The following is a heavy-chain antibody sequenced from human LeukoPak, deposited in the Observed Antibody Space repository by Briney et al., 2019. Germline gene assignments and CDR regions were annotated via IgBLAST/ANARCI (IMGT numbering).Heavy chain of an antibody. J-gene: IGHJ4*02. CDR2: ISYDGSNK. V-gene: IGHV3-30*04. Sequence: PGRSLRLSCAASGFTFSSYAMHWVRQAPGKGLEWVAVISYDGSNKYYADSVKGRFTISRDNSKNTLYLQMNSLRAEDTAVYYCAREYADYDGPFDYWGQGTLVTVSS. D-gene: IGHD4-17*01. CDR1: GFTFSSYA. CDR3: AREYADYDGPFDY.